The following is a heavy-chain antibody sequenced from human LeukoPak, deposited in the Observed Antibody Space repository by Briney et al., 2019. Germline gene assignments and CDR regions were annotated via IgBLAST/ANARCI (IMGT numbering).Heavy chain of an antibody. J-gene: IGHJ4*02. CDR3: ARYSYGFDY. Sequence: SETLSLTCTVSGGSISSYYWSWIRQPPGKGLEWIGYIYYSGGTNYNPSLKSRVTISVDTSKNQFSLKLSSVTAADTAVYYCARYSYGFDYWGQGTLVTVSS. D-gene: IGHD5-18*01. CDR1: GGSISSYY. CDR2: IYYSGGT. V-gene: IGHV4-59*01.